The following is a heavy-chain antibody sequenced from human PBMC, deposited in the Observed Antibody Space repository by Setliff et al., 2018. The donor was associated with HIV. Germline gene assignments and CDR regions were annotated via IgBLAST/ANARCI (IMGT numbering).Heavy chain of an antibody. CDR1: GYSFTRYY. J-gene: IGHJ6*02. Sequence: ASVKVSCKASGYSFTRYYMHWVRQAPGQGLEWMGITHPSGGSPNYAQKFQGRVTMTRDMSTSTVYMELSSLRSDDTAVYFCARLGSGWSDSYYYAMDIWGQGTTVTVSS. CDR3: ARLGSGWSDSYYYAMDI. V-gene: IGHV1-46*01. CDR2: THPSGGSP. D-gene: IGHD6-19*01.